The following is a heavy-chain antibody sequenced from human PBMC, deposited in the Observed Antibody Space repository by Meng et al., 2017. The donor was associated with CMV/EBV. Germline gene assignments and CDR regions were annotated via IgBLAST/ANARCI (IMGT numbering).Heavy chain of an antibody. CDR1: GFTFSSYA. V-gene: IGHV3-30-3*01. CDR3: ARDPREDTKTTVTTKRAYYYGMDV. Sequence: GESLKISCAASGFTFSSYAMHWVRQAPGKGLEGVAVISYDGSNKYYADSVKGRVTNSRDNSKNKLYLQMNSLRAEDTAVYYWARDPREDTKTTVTTKRAYYYGMDVWGQGTTVTVSS. CDR2: ISYDGSNK. J-gene: IGHJ6*02. D-gene: IGHD4-11*01.